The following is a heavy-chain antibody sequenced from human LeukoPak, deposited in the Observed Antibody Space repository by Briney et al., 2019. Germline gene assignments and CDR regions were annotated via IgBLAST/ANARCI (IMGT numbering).Heavy chain of an antibody. V-gene: IGHV4-4*07. CDR3: ASASGY. Sequence: KPSETLSLTCRVSGDSISSDYWSWIRQLAGKGLEWIGRIYTTGSTNYNPSLKSRVTMSVDMPKNQFSLKLSSVTAADTAVYYCASASGYWGQGTLVTVSS. J-gene: IGHJ4*02. CDR2: IYTTGST. D-gene: IGHD6-19*01. CDR1: GDSISSDY.